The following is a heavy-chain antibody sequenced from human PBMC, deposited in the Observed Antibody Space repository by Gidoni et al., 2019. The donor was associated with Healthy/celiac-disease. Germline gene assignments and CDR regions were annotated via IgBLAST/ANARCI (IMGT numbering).Heavy chain of an antibody. CDR2: IDPGDSDT. CDR3: ARRGNYDILTGYLTYGMDV. J-gene: IGHJ6*02. D-gene: IGHD3-9*01. Sequence: EVQLVQSGAEVKKPGESLKISCTGSGYSFTSYWIGWVRQMPGKGLEWMGIIDPGDSDTRYSPSFQGQVTISADKSISTAYLQWSSLKASDTAMYYCARRGNYDILTGYLTYGMDVWGQGTTVTVSS. V-gene: IGHV5-51*03. CDR1: GYSFTSYW.